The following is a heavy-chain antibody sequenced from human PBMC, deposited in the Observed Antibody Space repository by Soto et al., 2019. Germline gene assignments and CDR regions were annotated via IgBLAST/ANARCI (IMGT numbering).Heavy chain of an antibody. J-gene: IGHJ5*02. CDR2: FDPEDGET. CDR3: ASYYYDSSGPGGHNWFDP. D-gene: IGHD3-22*01. Sequence: GASVKVSCKVSGYTLTELSMHWVRQAPGKGLEWMGGFDPEDGETIYAQKFQGRVTMTKDTSTDTAYMELSSLRSEDTAVYYCASYYYDSSGPGGHNWFDPWGQGTLVTVSS. CDR1: GYTLTELS. V-gene: IGHV1-24*01.